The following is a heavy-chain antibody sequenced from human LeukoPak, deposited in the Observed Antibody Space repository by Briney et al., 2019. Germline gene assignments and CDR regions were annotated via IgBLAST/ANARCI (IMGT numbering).Heavy chain of an antibody. J-gene: IGHJ4*02. CDR2: ISGSGGST. V-gene: IGHV3-23*01. Sequence: GGSLRLSCAASGFTFSSYAMSWVRQAPGKGLEWVSAISGSGGSTYYADSVKGRFTISRDNSKNTLYLQMNSLRAEDTAVYYCAKEWKDSSGYYYYFDYWGQGTPVKFSS. CDR3: AKEWKDSSGYYYYFDY. CDR1: GFTFSSYA. D-gene: IGHD3-22*01.